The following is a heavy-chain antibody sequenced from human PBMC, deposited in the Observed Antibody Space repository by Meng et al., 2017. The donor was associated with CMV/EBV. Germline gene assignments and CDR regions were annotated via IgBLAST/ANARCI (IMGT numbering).Heavy chain of an antibody. CDR2: ISGSGGST. D-gene: IGHD3-3*01. CDR1: GFTFSSYA. Sequence: EVQLLESGGGWVQLGGSLRLSCPASGFTFSSYAMSWVRQAPGKGLEWVSAISGSGGSTYYADSVKGRFTISRDNSKNTLYLQMNSLRAEDTAVYYCAKDGRITIFGVVIRPDYWGQGTLVTVSS. V-gene: IGHV3-23*01. CDR3: AKDGRITIFGVVIRPDY. J-gene: IGHJ4*02.